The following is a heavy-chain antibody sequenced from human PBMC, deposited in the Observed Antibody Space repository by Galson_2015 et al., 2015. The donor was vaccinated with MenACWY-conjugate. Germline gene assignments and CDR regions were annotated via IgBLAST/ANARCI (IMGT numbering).Heavy chain of an antibody. CDR2: INRRGST. Sequence: ETLSLPCAVSGGSISSSSYYWRWIRPPPGKGLEWIGEINRRGSTNYKPSLKSRVTISEDTSKNQFSLKLNSVTAADTAVYYCATSQGVAYYYHAMDVWGQGTTVTVSS. CDR3: ATSQGVAYYYHAMDV. V-gene: IGHV4-39*07. CDR1: GGSISSSSYY. J-gene: IGHJ6*02. D-gene: IGHD3-10*01.